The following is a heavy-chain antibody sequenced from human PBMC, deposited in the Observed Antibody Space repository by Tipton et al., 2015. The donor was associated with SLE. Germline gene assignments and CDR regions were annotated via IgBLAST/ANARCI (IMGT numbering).Heavy chain of an antibody. CDR1: GYSLSSYG. J-gene: IGHJ4*02. V-gene: IGHV1-18*01. Sequence: QSGPEVKKPGASVKVSCQASGYSLSSYGITWVRQAPGQGLEWMGWINAYNGNTNYAQRLQGRVTMTTDTSSNTAYMELRSLRSDDTAVYFCARVTSIFGVVIIGYFDYWGQGTLVTVSS. D-gene: IGHD3-3*01. CDR3: ARVTSIFGVVIIGYFDY. CDR2: INAYNGNT.